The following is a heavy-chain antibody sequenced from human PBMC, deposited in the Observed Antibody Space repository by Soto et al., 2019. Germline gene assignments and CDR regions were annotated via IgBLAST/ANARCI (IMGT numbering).Heavy chain of an antibody. CDR2: IYHSGNT. D-gene: IGHD3-10*01. CDR3: ARVGRVSNLDF. Sequence: PSETLSLTCTVSGGSITSSNWWSWVRQPPGKGLEWIGEIYHSGNTNYNPSLKSRVTISVDESKNQFSLSPSSVTAADTAVYYCARVGRVSNLDFWGQGTLVTVSS. J-gene: IGHJ4*02. CDR1: GGSITSSNW. V-gene: IGHV4-4*02.